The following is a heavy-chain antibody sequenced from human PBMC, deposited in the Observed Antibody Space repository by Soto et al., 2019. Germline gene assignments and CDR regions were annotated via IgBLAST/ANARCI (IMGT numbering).Heavy chain of an antibody. CDR3: AKDGPHIVIVPAATPILDY. Sequence: GGSLRLSCAASGFTFSSYAMSWVRQAPGKGLEWVSAISGSGGSTYYADSVKGRFTISRDNSKNTLYLQMNSLRAEDTAVYYCAKDGPHIVIVPAATPILDYWGQGTLVTVSS. CDR2: ISGSGGST. V-gene: IGHV3-23*01. D-gene: IGHD2-2*01. CDR1: GFTFSSYA. J-gene: IGHJ4*02.